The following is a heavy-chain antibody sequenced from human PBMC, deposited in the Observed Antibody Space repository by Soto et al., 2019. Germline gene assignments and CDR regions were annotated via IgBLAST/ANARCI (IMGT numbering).Heavy chain of an antibody. J-gene: IGHJ6*03. Sequence: QVQLVQSGAEVKKPGASVKVSCKVSGYTLTELSMHWVRQAPGKGLEWMGGFDPEDGETIYAQKFQGRVTMTEDTSTDTAYMELSSLRSEDTAVYYCATDGSGSRRDYYYYYMDVWGKGTTVTVSS. CDR3: ATDGSGSRRDYYYYYMDV. V-gene: IGHV1-24*01. D-gene: IGHD3-10*01. CDR1: GYTLTELS. CDR2: FDPEDGET.